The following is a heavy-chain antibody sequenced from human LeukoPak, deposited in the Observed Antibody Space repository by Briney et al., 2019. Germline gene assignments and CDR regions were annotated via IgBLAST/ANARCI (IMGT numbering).Heavy chain of an antibody. J-gene: IGHJ4*02. D-gene: IGHD3-3*01. CDR1: GYTFTSYG. CDR3: ARVVYYDFWSGYLDY. V-gene: IGHV1-18*01. CDR2: ISAYNGKI. Sequence: ASVKVSCKASGYTFTSYGISWVRQAPGQGLEWMGWISAYNGKINYAQNLQGRVTMTTDTSTSTAYMELRSLRSDDTAVYYCARVVYYDFWSGYLDYWGQGTLVTVSS.